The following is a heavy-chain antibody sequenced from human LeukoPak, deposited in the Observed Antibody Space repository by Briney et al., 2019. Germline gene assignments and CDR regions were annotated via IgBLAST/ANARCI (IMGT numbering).Heavy chain of an antibody. CDR1: GDSISSSNCF. V-gene: IGHV4-39*07. D-gene: IGHD5-18*01. J-gene: IGHJ4*02. CDR2: IYYSGNT. CDR3: ARGRPGRYGLDY. Sequence: SETLSLTCTFSGDSISSSNCFWGWIRQPPGKGLEWIGDIYYSGNTYYNPSLKSRVTISVDTSKNQLSLNLTSVTAADTAVYYCARGRPGRYGLDYWGQGTLVTVSS.